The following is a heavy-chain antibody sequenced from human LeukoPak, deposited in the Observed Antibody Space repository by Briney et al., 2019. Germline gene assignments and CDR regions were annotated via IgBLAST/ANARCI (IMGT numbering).Heavy chain of an antibody. V-gene: IGHV3-74*01. D-gene: IGHD6-13*01. CDR1: GFTFSSYW. CDR3: ARENSNTGAFDI. CDR2: INSDGTTT. Sequence: GRSLRLSCAASGFTFSSYWMYWVRQAPGKGLVWVSRINSDGTTTNYADSVKGRFTISRDNAKNTLYLQMNSLRAEDTAVYYCARENSNTGAFDIWGQGTMVTVSS. J-gene: IGHJ3*02.